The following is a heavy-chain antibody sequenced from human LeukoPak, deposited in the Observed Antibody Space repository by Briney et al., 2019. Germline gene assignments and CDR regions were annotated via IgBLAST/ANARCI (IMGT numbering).Heavy chain of an antibody. CDR1: GGPISVDY. CDR2: IYYTGRT. CDR3: AIGPPYTPGVLDV. Sequence: PSETLSLTCIVSGGPISVDYWNWIRQAPGKGLEWIGYIYYTGRTKYNPSLASRLTISIDTSKSQFSLRLTSVTAADTAVYYCAIGPPYTPGVLDVWGKGTTVTISS. D-gene: IGHD7-27*01. J-gene: IGHJ6*04. V-gene: IGHV4-59*01.